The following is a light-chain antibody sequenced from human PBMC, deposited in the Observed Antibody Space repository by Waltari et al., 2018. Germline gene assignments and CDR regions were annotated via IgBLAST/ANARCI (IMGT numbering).Light chain of an antibody. CDR2: GSS. V-gene: IGKV1D-8*03. CDR3: QHYYNFPWT. Sequence: VIWMTQSPSLLSPYPAHRATITCRLTQGISTSSAWYPQKPGRAPDLLIYGSSFLHSGVPSRFSGSGSGTDFTLTISSLQSEDVATYYCQHYYNFPWTFGQGTKVEIK. J-gene: IGKJ1*01. CDR1: QGISTS.